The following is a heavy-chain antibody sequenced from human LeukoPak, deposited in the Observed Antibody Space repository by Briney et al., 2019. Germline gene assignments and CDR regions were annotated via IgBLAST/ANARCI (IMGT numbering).Heavy chain of an antibody. D-gene: IGHD2-15*01. Sequence: GASVKVSCKASGYTFTHYAINWLRQAPGQGLEWMGWISAYNGNTNYAQKLQGRVTMTTDTSTSTAYMELRSLRSDDTAVYYCARLYCSGGACYSHYYTYGMDIWGQGTTVTVSS. J-gene: IGHJ6*02. CDR2: ISAYNGNT. V-gene: IGHV1-18*01. CDR3: ARLYCSGGACYSHYYTYGMDI. CDR1: GYTFTHYA.